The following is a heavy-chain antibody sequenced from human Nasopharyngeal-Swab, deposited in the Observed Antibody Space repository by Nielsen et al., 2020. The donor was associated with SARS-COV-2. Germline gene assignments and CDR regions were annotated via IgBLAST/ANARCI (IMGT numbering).Heavy chain of an antibody. D-gene: IGHD3-9*01. Sequence: SETLSLTCTVSGGSVSSGSYYWSWIRQPPGKGLEWIVYIYYTGSTNYTASLKSRVTISADTSKNLFSMKLSSVTAADTSVYYCARAPLTIFEYYFDYWGQGTLVTVSS. J-gene: IGHJ4*02. CDR3: ARAPLTIFEYYFDY. CDR2: IYYTGST. V-gene: IGHV4-61*01. CDR1: GGSVSSGSYY.